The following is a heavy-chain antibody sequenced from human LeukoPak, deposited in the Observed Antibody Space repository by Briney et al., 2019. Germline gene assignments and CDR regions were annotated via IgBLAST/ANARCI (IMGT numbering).Heavy chain of an antibody. V-gene: IGHV3-48*01. Sequence: GGSLRLSCAASGFTFSSYSMNWVRQAPGKGLEWVSYISSSSSTIYYADSVKGRFTISRDNAKNSLYLQMNSLRAEDTAVYYCARDQDSSSWYGGGWFDPWGQGTLVTVSS. J-gene: IGHJ5*02. D-gene: IGHD6-13*01. CDR2: ISSSSSTI. CDR1: GFTFSSYS. CDR3: ARDQDSSSWYGGGWFDP.